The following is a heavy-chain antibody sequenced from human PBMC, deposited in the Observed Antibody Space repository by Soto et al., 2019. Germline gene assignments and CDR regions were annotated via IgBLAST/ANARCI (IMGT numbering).Heavy chain of an antibody. D-gene: IGHD6-19*01. CDR1: GFTFSSYA. J-gene: IGHJ6*02. CDR3: AKDRRYNSGWGSYYYYYGMDV. CDR2: ISGSGGST. Sequence: LSLSCAASGFTFSSYAMSWVRQAPGKGLEWVSAISGSGGSTYYADSVKGRFTISRDNSKNTLYLQMNSLRAEDTAVYYCAKDRRYNSGWGSYYYYYGMDVWGQGTTVTVSS. V-gene: IGHV3-23*01.